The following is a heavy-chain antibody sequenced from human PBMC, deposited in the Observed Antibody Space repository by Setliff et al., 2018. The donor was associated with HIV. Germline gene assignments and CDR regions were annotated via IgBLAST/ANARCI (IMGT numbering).Heavy chain of an antibody. CDR3: ARLSPPDDYGDLGGVDY. V-gene: IGHV3-48*04. Sequence: GGSLRLSCGASGFIFSDSWMDWVRQAPGKGLEWVAYISSSDSTIYYADSVKGRFTIYRDNAKNSLFLQMDSLRVEDTAFYYCARLSPPDDYGDLGGVDYWGQGTLVTVSS. J-gene: IGHJ4*02. CDR2: ISSSDSTI. D-gene: IGHD4-17*01. CDR1: GFIFSDSW.